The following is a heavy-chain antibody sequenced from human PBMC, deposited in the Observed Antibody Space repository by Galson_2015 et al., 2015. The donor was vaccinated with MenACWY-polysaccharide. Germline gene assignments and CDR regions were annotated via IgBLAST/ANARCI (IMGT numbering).Heavy chain of an antibody. Sequence: ETLSLTCTVSGDSISSSFWNWFRQPPGQGLEWVGWIYYSGSTKYTPSLESRVTISLDASKNQFSLRLSSVTAADTAVYYCARAPRPDKTFGYFDYWGHGTLVTVST. J-gene: IGHJ4*01. CDR3: ARAPRPDKTFGYFDY. CDR2: IYYSGST. CDR1: GDSISSSF. D-gene: IGHD3-16*01. V-gene: IGHV4-59*01.